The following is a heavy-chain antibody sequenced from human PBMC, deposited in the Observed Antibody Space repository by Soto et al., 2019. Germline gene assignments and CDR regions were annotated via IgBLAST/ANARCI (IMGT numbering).Heavy chain of an antibody. CDR2: VSASGSIT. Sequence: GGSLRLSCAASGFAVSSYDMSWVRQAPGKGLEWVSGVSASGSITSYADSAKGRFTISRDNAKNTMFLQMNSLRAEYTAVYFCAKGGWSGGRCYRGFDYWGQGTLVTVSS. V-gene: IGHV3-23*01. CDR1: GFAVSSYD. J-gene: IGHJ4*02. CDR3: AKGGWSGGRCYRGFDY. D-gene: IGHD2-15*01.